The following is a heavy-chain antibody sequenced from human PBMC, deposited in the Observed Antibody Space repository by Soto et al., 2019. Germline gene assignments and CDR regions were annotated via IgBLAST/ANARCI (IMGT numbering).Heavy chain of an antibody. CDR3: PRVPDR. V-gene: IGHV4-30-2*01. CDR2: ICHSGST. Sequence: SGTLSLTCAVSGGSIRSGGYSWSWIRQPPGKGLEWIGYICHSGSTYYNPSLKSRVTISVDRSKNQFSLKLSSVTASYTAVYYCPRVPDRWGQGTLVPVSS. D-gene: IGHD2-2*01. J-gene: IGHJ5*02. CDR1: GGSIRSGGYS.